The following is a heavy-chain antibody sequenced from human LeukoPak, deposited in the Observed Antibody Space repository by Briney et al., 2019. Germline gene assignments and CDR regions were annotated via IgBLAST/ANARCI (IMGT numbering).Heavy chain of an antibody. CDR3: AKDQGFDP. V-gene: IGHV3-23*01. CDR2: ISGSGDST. Sequence: GGSLRLSCAASGFTVSSNYMSWVRQAPGKGLEWVSSISGSGDSTYYADSVKGRFTISRDNSKSTLYLQMNSLRAEDTAVYYCAKDQGFDPWGQGTLVTVSS. J-gene: IGHJ5*02. CDR1: GFTVSSNY.